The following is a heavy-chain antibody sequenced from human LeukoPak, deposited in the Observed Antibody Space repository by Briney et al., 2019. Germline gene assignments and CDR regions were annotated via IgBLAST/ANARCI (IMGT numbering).Heavy chain of an antibody. D-gene: IGHD3-10*01. CDR3: ATLPYGSGSFH. Sequence: KPSETLSLTCTVSGGSISSYYWSWIRQPAGKGLEWIGRIYTSGSTDYNPSLKSRVTISVDTSKNQFSLKLSSVTVADTAVYYCATLPYGSGSFHWGQGTLVTVSS. CDR1: GGSISSYY. J-gene: IGHJ4*02. CDR2: IYTSGST. V-gene: IGHV4-4*07.